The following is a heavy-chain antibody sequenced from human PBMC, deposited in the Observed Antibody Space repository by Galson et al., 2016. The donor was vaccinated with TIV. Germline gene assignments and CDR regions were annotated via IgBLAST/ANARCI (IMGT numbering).Heavy chain of an antibody. CDR3: ARDPIRNDGVWFDP. V-gene: IGHV1-2*02. Sequence: SVRVSCKASGHTFSDYHIHWVRQAPGQGLEWMGWINPSTGDTNSAQNFQDRVTMTRDTSIITIYMELSRLRSDDTAVYYCARDPIRNDGVWFDPWGQGTLVTVSS. J-gene: IGHJ5*02. CDR1: GHTFSDYH. D-gene: IGHD1-1*01. CDR2: INPSTGDT.